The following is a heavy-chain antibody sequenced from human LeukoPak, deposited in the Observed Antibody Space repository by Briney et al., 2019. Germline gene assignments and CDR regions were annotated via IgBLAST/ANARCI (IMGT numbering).Heavy chain of an antibody. D-gene: IGHD5-18*01. CDR2: INHSGST. J-gene: IGHJ4*02. CDR3: ARWIQLWFFDY. CDR1: GGSFSGYY. V-gene: IGHV4-34*01. Sequence: SETLSLTCAVYGGSFSGYYWSWIRQPPGKGLEWIGEINHSGSTNYNPSLKSRVTISVDTSKNQFSLKLSSVTAAGTAVYYCARWIQLWFFDYWGQGTLVTVSS.